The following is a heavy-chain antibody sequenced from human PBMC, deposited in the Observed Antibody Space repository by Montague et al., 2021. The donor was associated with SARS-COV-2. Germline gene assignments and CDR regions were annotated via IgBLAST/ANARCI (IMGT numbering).Heavy chain of an antibody. V-gene: IGHV3-23*01. D-gene: IGHD6-19*01. CDR3: AKKTIAVPGSSHIDA. J-gene: IGHJ5*02. CDR2: ISGCGDMT. Sequence: SRSLSCAASGFPFSSYGMFLFRQTPGKGLEWVSAISGCGDMTYYADSVKGRFTISRDNAKNTLYLQMNTLRAEDTAVYFCAKKTIAVPGSSHIDAWGQGTLVTVSS. CDR1: GFPFSSYG.